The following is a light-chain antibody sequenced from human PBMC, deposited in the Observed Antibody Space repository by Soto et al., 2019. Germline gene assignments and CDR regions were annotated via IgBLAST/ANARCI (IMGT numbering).Light chain of an antibody. Sequence: EIVMTQSPATLSVSPGESATLSCRASQSISSDLAWYQQKPGQAPRLLIYGASTRATGIPARFSGSGSGTEFALTISSLQSEDFEIYYCQQYNNWLITFGQGTRLEIK. J-gene: IGKJ5*01. CDR1: QSISSD. CDR3: QQYNNWLIT. V-gene: IGKV3-15*01. CDR2: GAS.